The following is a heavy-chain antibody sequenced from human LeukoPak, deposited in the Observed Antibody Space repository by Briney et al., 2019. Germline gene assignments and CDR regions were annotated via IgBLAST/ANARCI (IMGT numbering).Heavy chain of an antibody. CDR3: AKDPYGSGNWFDP. D-gene: IGHD3-10*01. CDR2: ISAAGGIT. J-gene: IGHJ5*02. Sequence: GGSLRLSCAAPGFTFSSYAMSWVRQAPGKGLEWVSAISAAGGITYYADSVKGRFTISRDNSKNTLYLQMNSLRAEDTAVFYCAKDPYGSGNWFDPWGQGTLVTVSS. CDR1: GFTFSSYA. V-gene: IGHV3-23*01.